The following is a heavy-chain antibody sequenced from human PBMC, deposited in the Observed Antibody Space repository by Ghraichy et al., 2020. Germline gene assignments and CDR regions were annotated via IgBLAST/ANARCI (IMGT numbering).Heavy chain of an antibody. D-gene: IGHD3-3*01. CDR1: GGSFSSTSYY. CDR2: VYYTGST. V-gene: IGHV4-39*07. CDR3: ARDLSRYDFWSGYYRADYYYYGMDV. J-gene: IGHJ6*02. Sequence: SETLSLTCTVSGGSFSSTSYYWSWIRQPPGKGLEWIGSVYYTGSTHYNPSLKSRVTISADTSKKQFSLKLSSVTAADTAVYYCARDLSRYDFWSGYYRADYYYYGMDVWGQGTTVTVSS.